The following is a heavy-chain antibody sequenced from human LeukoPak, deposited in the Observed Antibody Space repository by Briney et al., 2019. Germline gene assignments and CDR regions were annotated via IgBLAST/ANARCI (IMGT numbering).Heavy chain of an antibody. CDR2: INHSGST. D-gene: IGHD1-26*01. CDR3: ARGYLLNWFDP. V-gene: IGHV4-34*01. J-gene: IGHJ5*02. Sequence: PSETLSLTCAVYGGSFSGYYWSWIRQPPGKGLEWIGEINHSGSTNYNPSLKSRVTISVDTSKNQFSLKLSSVTAADTAVYYCARGYLLNWFDPWGQGTLVTVSS. CDR1: GGSFSGYY.